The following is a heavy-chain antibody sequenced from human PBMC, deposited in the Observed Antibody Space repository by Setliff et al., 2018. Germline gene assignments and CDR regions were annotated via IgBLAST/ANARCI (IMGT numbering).Heavy chain of an antibody. D-gene: IGHD3-22*01. Sequence: ASVKVSCKASGYIFAGYYMHWVRQTPGQGLEWMGYINTYNGDTYYAQKLQGRVTMTTDTSTSTAYMDLRSLRSDDTAVYYCARDADYYDSSENPIVDYWGQGTLVTVSS. CDR3: ARDADYYDSSENPIVDY. CDR1: GYIFAGYY. V-gene: IGHV1-18*04. CDR2: INTYNGDT. J-gene: IGHJ4*02.